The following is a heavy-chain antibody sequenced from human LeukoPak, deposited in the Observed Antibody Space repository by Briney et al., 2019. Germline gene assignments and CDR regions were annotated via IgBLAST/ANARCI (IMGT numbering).Heavy chain of an antibody. V-gene: IGHV1-2*02. CDR3: ARDRESSTSCCHFDY. Sequence: ASVKVSCKVSGYTFTGYYMHWVRQAPGQGLEWMGWINPNSGGTNYAQKFQGRVTMTRDTSISTAYMELSRLRSDDTAVYYCARDRESSTSCCHFDYWGQGTLVTVSS. J-gene: IGHJ4*02. CDR1: GYTFTGYY. D-gene: IGHD2-2*01. CDR2: INPNSGGT.